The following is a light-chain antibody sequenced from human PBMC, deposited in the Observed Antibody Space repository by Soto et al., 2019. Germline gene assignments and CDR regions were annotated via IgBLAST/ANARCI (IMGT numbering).Light chain of an antibody. CDR3: MQCTHWPPT. CDR1: QSLIYSDGIAY. Sequence: DVVMTQSPLSLPVTLGQPASISCRSSQSLIYSDGIAYLNWFHQRPGQSPRRLIYKVSNRDSGVPDRFSGSGSGADFTLTISRVEAEDVGVYYCMQCTHWPPTFGRGTKVEIK. CDR2: KVS. V-gene: IGKV2-30*01. J-gene: IGKJ1*01.